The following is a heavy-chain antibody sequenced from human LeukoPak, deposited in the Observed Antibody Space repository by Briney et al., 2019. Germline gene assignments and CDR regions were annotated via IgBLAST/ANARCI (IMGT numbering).Heavy chain of an antibody. CDR2: IYYSGST. D-gene: IGHD3-3*01. Sequence: SETLSLTCTVSGGSISSYYWSWIRQPPGKGPEWIGYIYYSGSTNYNPSLKSRVTISVDTSKNQFSLKLSSVTAADTAVYYCATEGYYTSYFDYWGQGTLVTVSS. V-gene: IGHV4-59*08. CDR1: GGSISSYY. CDR3: ATEGYYTSYFDY. J-gene: IGHJ4*02.